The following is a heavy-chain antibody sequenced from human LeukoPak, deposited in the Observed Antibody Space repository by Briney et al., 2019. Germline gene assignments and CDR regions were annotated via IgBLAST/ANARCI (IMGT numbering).Heavy chain of an antibody. J-gene: IGHJ4*02. CDR1: GYTFTIYD. D-gene: IGHD6-13*01. CDR3: ARVRYIYSSSWSFAY. Sequence: ASVKVSCKASGYTFTIYDINWVRHATGQGLEWMGWMNPNSGKTEYAQKFQGRGTMTMNTSTSTAYIELNSQRSEGPAVYYSARVRYIYSSSWSFAYWGQGTLVTVSS. CDR2: MNPNSGKT. V-gene: IGHV1-8*01.